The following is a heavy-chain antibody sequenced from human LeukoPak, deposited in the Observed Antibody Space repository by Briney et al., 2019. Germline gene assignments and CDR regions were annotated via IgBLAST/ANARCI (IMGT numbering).Heavy chain of an antibody. V-gene: IGHV3-33*01. CDR3: ARDRYCSSASCLYYFDY. D-gene: IGHD2-2*01. CDR2: IWYDGSNK. Sequence: GGSLRLSCAASGFTFSSYGMHRVRQAPGKGLEWVAVIWYDGSNKYYADSVKGRFTISRDNSKNTLYLQMNSLRAEDTAVYYCARDRYCSSASCLYYFDYWGQGTLVTVSS. CDR1: GFTFSSYG. J-gene: IGHJ4*02.